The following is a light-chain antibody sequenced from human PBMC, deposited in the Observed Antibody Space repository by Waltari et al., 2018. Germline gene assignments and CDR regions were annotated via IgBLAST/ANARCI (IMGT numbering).Light chain of an antibody. J-gene: IGLJ2*01. CDR2: DVS. CDR1: SSDVGGSNS. V-gene: IGLV2-11*01. CDR3: CSYAGSYTHVV. Sequence: SALTQPRPVSASPGQSVTISCTGTSSDVGGSNSVSWYQQHPGKAPKLMIYDVSKRPSGVPDRFSGSKSGNTASLTISGLQAEDEADYYCCSYAGSYTHVVFGGGTKLTVL.